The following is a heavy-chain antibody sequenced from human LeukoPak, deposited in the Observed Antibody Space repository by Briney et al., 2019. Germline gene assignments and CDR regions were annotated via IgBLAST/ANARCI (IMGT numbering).Heavy chain of an antibody. CDR1: GFTFSSYA. V-gene: IGHV3-23*01. J-gene: IGHJ4*02. Sequence: GGSLRLSCAASGFTFSSYAMSWVRQAPGKGLEWVSAISGSGGSTYYADSVKGRFTISRDNSKNTLYLQMNSLRAGDTAVYYCAKDHEGATGYFDYWGQGTLVTVSS. CDR2: ISGSGGST. CDR3: AKDHEGATGYFDY. D-gene: IGHD1-26*01.